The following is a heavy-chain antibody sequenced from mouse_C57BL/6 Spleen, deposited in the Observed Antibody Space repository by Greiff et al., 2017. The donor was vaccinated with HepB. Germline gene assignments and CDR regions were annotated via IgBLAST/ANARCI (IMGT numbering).Heavy chain of an antibody. V-gene: IGHV1-81*01. D-gene: IGHD1-1*01. CDR2: IYPRSGNT. J-gene: IGHJ1*03. CDR1: GYTFTSYG. CDR3: AREGFITTVVEYVDV. Sequence: VQVVESGAELARPGASVKLSCKASGYTFTSYGISWVKQRTGQGLEWIGEIYPRSGNTYYNEKFKGKATLTADKSSSTAYMELRSLTSEDSAVYFCAREGFITTVVEYVDVWGTGTTVTVSS.